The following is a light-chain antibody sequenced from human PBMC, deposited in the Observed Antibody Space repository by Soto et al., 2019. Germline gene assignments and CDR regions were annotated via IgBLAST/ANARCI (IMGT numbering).Light chain of an antibody. CDR3: QQYNTFWT. V-gene: IGKV1-5*01. Sequence: DIPMTQSPSTLSASVGDRVTITCRASQTISSWLAWYQPKPGKAPKLLIYDVSSLESGVPSRFSGSGSGTEFTLSISNLKPDDSATYYCQQYNTFWTFGQGTKVDIK. CDR1: QTISSW. J-gene: IGKJ1*01. CDR2: DVS.